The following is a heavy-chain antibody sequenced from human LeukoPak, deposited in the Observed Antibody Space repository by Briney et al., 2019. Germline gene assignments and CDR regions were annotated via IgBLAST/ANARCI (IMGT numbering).Heavy chain of an antibody. Sequence: PGGSLRLSCEASGFTFSDYTMNWVRQAPGKGLEWVSSISDSSSYIYYADSVKGRFTISRDNARNSLYLQMNSLRAEDTAVYYCARDRGTSSPYFYYYLDAWGKGTTVTVSS. D-gene: IGHD6-6*01. CDR1: GFTFSDYT. V-gene: IGHV3-21*01. CDR2: ISDSSSYI. J-gene: IGHJ6*03. CDR3: ARDRGTSSPYFYYYLDA.